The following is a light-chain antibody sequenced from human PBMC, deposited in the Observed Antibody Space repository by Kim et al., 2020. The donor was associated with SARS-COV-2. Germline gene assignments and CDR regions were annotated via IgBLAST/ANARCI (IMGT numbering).Light chain of an antibody. V-gene: IGKV1-5*03. CDR1: QSISSW. CDR3: QQYNSYSQT. CDR2: NAS. Sequence: ASVGDRVTITCRASQSISSWLALYQQNPGKAPKLLIYNASSLESGVPSRFSGSGSGTEFTLTISSLQPDDFASYYCQQYNSYSQTLGQGTKVDIQ. J-gene: IGKJ1*01.